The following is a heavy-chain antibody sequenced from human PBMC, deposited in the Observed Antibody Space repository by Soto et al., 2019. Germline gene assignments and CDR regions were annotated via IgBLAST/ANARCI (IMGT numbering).Heavy chain of an antibody. V-gene: IGHV4-59*01. J-gene: IGHJ6*02. CDR1: GGSISSYY. CDR2: IYYSGST. CDR3: ARCYYYYGMDV. Sequence: PSETLSLTCTVSGGSISSYYWSWIRQPPGKGLEWIGYIYYSGSTNYNPSLKSRVTTSVDTSKNQFSLKLSSVTAADTAVYYCARCYYYYGMDVWGQGTTVTVSS.